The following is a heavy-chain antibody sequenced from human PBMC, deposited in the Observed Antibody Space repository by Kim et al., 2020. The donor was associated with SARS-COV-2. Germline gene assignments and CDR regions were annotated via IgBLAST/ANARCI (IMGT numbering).Heavy chain of an antibody. CDR2: IYTSGST. J-gene: IGHJ6*02. D-gene: IGHD6-13*01. V-gene: IGHV4-61*02. CDR3: ARSGLAAAGYYYGMDV. Sequence: SETLSLTCTVSGGSISSGSYYWSWIRQPAGKGLEWIGRIYTSGSTNYNPSLKSRVTISVDTSKNQFSLKLSSVTAADTAVYYCARSGLAAAGYYYGMDVWGQGTTVTVSS. CDR1: GGSISSGSYY.